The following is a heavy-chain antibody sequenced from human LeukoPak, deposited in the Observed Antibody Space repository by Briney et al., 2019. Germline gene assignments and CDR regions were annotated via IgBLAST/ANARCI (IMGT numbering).Heavy chain of an antibody. CDR1: GGSISSYY. V-gene: IGHV4-59*01. D-gene: IGHD3-10*01. J-gene: IGHJ5*02. CDR2: IYYSGST. Sequence: PSETLSLTCTVSGGSISSYYWSWIRQPPGKGLEWIGYIYYSGSTNYNPSLKSRVTISVDTSKSQFSLKLSSVTAADTAIYYCARGGYYGSGNDFRFDPWGQGTLVTVSS. CDR3: ARGGYYGSGNDFRFDP.